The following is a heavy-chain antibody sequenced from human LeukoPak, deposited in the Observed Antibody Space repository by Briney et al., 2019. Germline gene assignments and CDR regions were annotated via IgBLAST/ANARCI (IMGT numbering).Heavy chain of an antibody. V-gene: IGHV3-21*01. CDR2: ISSSSSYI. Sequence: GGSLRLSCAASGFTFSSYSMNWVRQAPGKGLEWVSSISSSSSYIYYADSVKGRFTISRDNAKNSLYLQMNSLRAEDTAVYYCAREGDNSGYDFFDYWGQGTLVIVSS. CDR3: AREGDNSGYDFFDY. CDR1: GFTFSSYS. D-gene: IGHD5-12*01. J-gene: IGHJ4*02.